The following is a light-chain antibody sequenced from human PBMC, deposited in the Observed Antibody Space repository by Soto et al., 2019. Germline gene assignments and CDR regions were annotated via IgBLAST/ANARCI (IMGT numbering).Light chain of an antibody. J-gene: IGLJ1*01. Sequence: QSVLTQPPSVSGSPGQSVTISCTGTSSDVGSYNRVSWYQRPPGTAPKLMLYEVSNRPSGVPDRFSGSKSGNTASLTISGLQAEDEGDYYCCSYTSSTHYVFGTGTKLTVL. CDR3: CSYTSSTHYV. V-gene: IGLV2-18*02. CDR2: EVS. CDR1: SSDVGSYNR.